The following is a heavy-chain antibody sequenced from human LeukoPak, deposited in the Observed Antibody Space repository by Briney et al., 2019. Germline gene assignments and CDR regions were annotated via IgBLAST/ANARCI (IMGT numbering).Heavy chain of an antibody. Sequence: ASVKVSCKASGYTFTGYYMHWVRQAPGRGLEWMGWINPNSGGTNYAQKFQGRVTMTRETSISTAYMELSSLRSDDTAVYYCARASAIVGASVFDYWGQGTMVTVSS. CDR2: INPNSGGT. D-gene: IGHD1-26*01. V-gene: IGHV1-2*02. CDR3: ARASAIVGASVFDY. J-gene: IGHJ4*02. CDR1: GYTFTGYY.